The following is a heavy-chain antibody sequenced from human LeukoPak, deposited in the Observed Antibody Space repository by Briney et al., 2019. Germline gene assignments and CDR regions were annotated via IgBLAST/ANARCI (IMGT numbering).Heavy chain of an antibody. CDR2: ISYDGNNK. J-gene: IGHJ4*02. CDR1: GFSFSNFA. D-gene: IGHD3-22*01. Sequence: PGGSLRLSCAASGFSFSNFAMHWVRQAPGKGLEWVAFISYDGNNKYYADSVKGRFTISRDNSKNTLYLQMNSLRPEDTALYYCAKDDYYDTSGYRDWGQGTLVTVSS. CDR3: AKDDYYDTSGYRD. V-gene: IGHV3-30*04.